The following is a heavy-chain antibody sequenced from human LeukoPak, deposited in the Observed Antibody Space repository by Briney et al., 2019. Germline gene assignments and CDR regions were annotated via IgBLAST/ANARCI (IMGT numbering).Heavy chain of an antibody. D-gene: IGHD3-10*01. CDR1: GGSFSGYY. CDR2: INHSGST. J-gene: IGHJ4*02. CDR3: ALNYYGSGSYGDY. V-gene: IGHV4-34*01. Sequence: SSETLSLTCAVYGGSFSGYYWSWIRQPPGKGLEWIGEINHSGSTNYNPSLKSRVTISVDTSKNQFSLKLSSVTAADTAVYYCALNYYGSGSYGDYWGQGTLVTVSS.